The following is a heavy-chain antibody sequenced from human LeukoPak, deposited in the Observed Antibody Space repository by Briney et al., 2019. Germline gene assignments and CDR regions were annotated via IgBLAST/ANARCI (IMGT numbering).Heavy chain of an antibody. D-gene: IGHD3-22*01. V-gene: IGHV3-23*01. J-gene: IGHJ4*02. CDR2: ISGSGGST. CDR1: GFTVSSNY. Sequence: GGSLRLSCAASGFTVSSNYMSWVRQAPGKGLEWVSAISGSGGSTYYADSVTGRFTISRDNSKNTLYLQMNSLRAEDTAVYYCAKDESRYYDSGGNFHYWGQGTLVTVSS. CDR3: AKDESRYYDSGGNFHY.